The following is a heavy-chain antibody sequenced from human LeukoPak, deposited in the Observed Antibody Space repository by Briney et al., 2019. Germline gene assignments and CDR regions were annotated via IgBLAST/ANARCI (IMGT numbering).Heavy chain of an antibody. J-gene: IGHJ4*02. CDR3: ARARGDFWSGYRLFDY. V-gene: IGHV4-38-2*02. CDR2: IYHSGST. D-gene: IGHD3-3*01. Sequence: PSETLSLTCTVSGYSISSGYYWGWIRQPPGKGLEWIGSIYHSGSTYYNPSLKSRVTISVDTSKNQFSLKLSSVTAADTAVYYCARARGDFWSGYRLFDYWGQGTLVTVSS. CDR1: GYSISSGYY.